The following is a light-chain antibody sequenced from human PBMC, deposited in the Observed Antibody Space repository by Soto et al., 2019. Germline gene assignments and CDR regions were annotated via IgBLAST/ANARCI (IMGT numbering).Light chain of an antibody. CDR2: EGS. Sequence: QSALTQPASVSGSLGQSITISCTGTSSDVGSYNLVSCYQQHPGKAPKLMTYEGSQRPSGVSNRFSGSKSGNTASLTISGLQAEDEADYYCCSYAGRSTLVFGTGTQLTVL. J-gene: IGLJ1*01. CDR3: CSYAGRSTLV. V-gene: IGLV2-23*01. CDR1: SSDVGSYNL.